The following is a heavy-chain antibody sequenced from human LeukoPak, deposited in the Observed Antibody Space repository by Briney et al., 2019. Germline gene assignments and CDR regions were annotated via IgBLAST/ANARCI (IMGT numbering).Heavy chain of an antibody. V-gene: IGHV3-7*03. CDR2: INPDGSGK. J-gene: IGHJ4*02. CDR1: GFGFSTFW. Sequence: PGGSLRLSCVASGFGFSTFWMSWVRQAPGKGPEWVANINPDGSGKYHVDSVKGRITISRDNAKNSLYLQMNSLRAEDTAVYYCAKEDGDNDFDYWGQGTLVTVSS. CDR3: AKEDGDNDFDY. D-gene: IGHD4-17*01.